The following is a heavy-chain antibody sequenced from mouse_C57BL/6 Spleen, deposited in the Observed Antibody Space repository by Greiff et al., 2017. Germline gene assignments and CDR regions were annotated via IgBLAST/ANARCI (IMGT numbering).Heavy chain of an antibody. CDR1: GYTFTSDW. CDR2: IDPSDSYT. Sequence: QVQLQQPGAELVMPGASVKLSCTASGYTFTSDWMHWVKQRPGQGLEWIGEIDPSDSYTNYNQKFQGKSTLTVDKSSSTAYMQLSSLTSEDSAVYYWARKDWGSEFAYWGQGTLVTVSA. V-gene: IGHV1-69*01. CDR3: ARKDWGSEFAY. J-gene: IGHJ3*01. D-gene: IGHD4-1*01.